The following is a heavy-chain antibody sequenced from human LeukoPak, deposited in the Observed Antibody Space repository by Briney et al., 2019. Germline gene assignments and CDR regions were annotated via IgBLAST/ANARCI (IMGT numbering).Heavy chain of an antibody. CDR2: ISYNGNDK. Sequence: PGGSLRLSCVGSGFNFNNYAIHWVRQAPGRGLDWMTVISYNGNDKFYAESLEGRFIISRDNSRNTVFLQMNSLRTEDTAVYFCGRESPMGNRVVPPTVWGQGTTVIVSS. J-gene: IGHJ6*02. V-gene: IGHV3-30*03. CDR1: GFNFNNYA. D-gene: IGHD2-2*01. CDR3: GRESPMGNRVVPPTV.